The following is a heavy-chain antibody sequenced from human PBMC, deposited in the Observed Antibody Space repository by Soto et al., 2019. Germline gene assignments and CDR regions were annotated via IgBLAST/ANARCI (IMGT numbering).Heavy chain of an antibody. CDR2: INSDGSST. D-gene: IGHD3-10*01. CDR3: EIVGEEGAYGHSSRGRDVGGKGPPVPAS. J-gene: IGHJ5*01. Sequence: GGSLRLSCAASGFTFSSYWMHWVRQAPGKGLVWVSRINSDGSSTSYADSVKGRFTISRDNAKDTLYLQMNSLRAEDTAVYYWEIVGEEGAYGHSSRGRDVGGKGPPVPASW. V-gene: IGHV3-74*01. CDR1: GFTFSSYW.